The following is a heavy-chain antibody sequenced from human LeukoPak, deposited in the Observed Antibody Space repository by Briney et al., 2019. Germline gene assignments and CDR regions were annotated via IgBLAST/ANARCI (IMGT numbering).Heavy chain of an antibody. Sequence: GGSLRLSCAVSGFTFSSYAMSWVRQAPGKGLEWVSAISGSGGSTYYADSAKGRFTISRDNSKNTLYLQMNSLRAEDTAVYYCASSPSGFRDYWGQGTLVTVSS. V-gene: IGHV3-23*01. J-gene: IGHJ4*02. D-gene: IGHD3-22*01. CDR1: GFTFSSYA. CDR3: ASSPSGFRDY. CDR2: ISGSGGST.